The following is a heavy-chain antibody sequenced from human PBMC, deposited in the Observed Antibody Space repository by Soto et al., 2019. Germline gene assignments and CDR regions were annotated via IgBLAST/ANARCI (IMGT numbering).Heavy chain of an antibody. CDR2: ISYDGSNK. Sequence: PGGSLRLSCAASGFTFSSYAMHWVRQAPGKGLEWVAVISYDGSNKYYADSVKGRFTISRDNSKNTLYLQMNSLRAEDTAVYYCARDFSGITFHWGQGTLVTVSS. J-gene: IGHJ4*02. CDR1: GFTFSSYA. V-gene: IGHV3-30-3*01. D-gene: IGHD3-16*01. CDR3: ARDFSGITFH.